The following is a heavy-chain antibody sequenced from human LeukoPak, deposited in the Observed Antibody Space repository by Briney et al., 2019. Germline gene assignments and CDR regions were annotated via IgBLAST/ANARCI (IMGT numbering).Heavy chain of an antibody. CDR1: GFTFSSYS. V-gene: IGHV3-21*01. J-gene: IGHJ4*02. CDR3: ARKLPYNYYGSGSYYTAIDY. D-gene: IGHD3-10*01. CDR2: ISSSSSYI. Sequence: GGSLRLSCAASGFTFSSYSMNWVRQAPGKGLEWVSSISSSSSYIYYADSVKGRLTISRDNAKNSLYLQMNSLRAEDTPVYYCARKLPYNYYGSGSYYTAIDYWGQGTLVTVSS.